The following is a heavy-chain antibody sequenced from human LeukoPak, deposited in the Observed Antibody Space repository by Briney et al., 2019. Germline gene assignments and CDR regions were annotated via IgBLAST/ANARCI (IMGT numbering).Heavy chain of an antibody. CDR1: GGTFSSYA. J-gene: IGHJ3*02. Sequence: ASVKVSCKASGGTFSSYAISWVRQAPGQGLEWMGGIIPIFGTANYAQKFQGRVTITADKSTSTAYMELSSLRSEDTAVYYCASGYSSGFGHAFDIWGQGTMVTVSS. CDR2: IIPIFGTA. CDR3: ASGYSSGFGHAFDI. D-gene: IGHD6-19*01. V-gene: IGHV1-69*06.